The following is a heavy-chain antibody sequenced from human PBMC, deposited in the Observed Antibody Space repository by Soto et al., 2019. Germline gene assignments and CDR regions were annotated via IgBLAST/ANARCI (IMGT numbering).Heavy chain of an antibody. D-gene: IGHD2-2*01. CDR3: ARDIVVVPAAKNTDAFDI. Sequence: SVKVSCKASGYTFTSYGINWVRQAPGQGLEWMGWISPYNGNTNYAQKFQGRVTMTTDTSTSTAYMELRSLRSDDTAVYYCARDIVVVPAAKNTDAFDIWGQGTMVTVSS. CDR1: GYTFTSYG. CDR2: ISPYNGNT. J-gene: IGHJ3*02. V-gene: IGHV1-18*01.